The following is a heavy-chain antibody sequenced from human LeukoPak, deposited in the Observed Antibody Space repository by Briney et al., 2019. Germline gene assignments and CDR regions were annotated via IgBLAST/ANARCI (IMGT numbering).Heavy chain of an antibody. CDR2: IYYSGST. J-gene: IGHJ6*02. CDR3: ARDSYYYDSSGYQGYYGMDV. Sequence: SETLSLTCTVSGGSISSGGYYWSWIRQHPGKGLEWIGYIYYSGSTYYNPSLKSRVTISVDTSKNQFSLKLSSVTAADTAVYYCARDSYYYDSSGYQGYYGMDVWGQGTTVTVSS. CDR1: GGSISSGGYY. V-gene: IGHV4-31*03. D-gene: IGHD3-22*01.